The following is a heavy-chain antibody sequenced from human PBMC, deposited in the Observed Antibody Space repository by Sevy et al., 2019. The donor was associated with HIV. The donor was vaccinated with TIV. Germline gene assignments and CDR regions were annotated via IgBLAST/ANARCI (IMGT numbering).Heavy chain of an antibody. CDR1: GFTFSSYD. CDR2: ISSSGSSI. D-gene: IGHD3-22*01. CDR3: ARNGGAYDTGFDP. Sequence: GGSLRLSCAGSGFTFSSYDMNWVRQAPGKGLEWISKISSSGSSIYYADSVKGRFTIARDNAKKSLNLQMNSLRAEDTALYYCARNGGAYDTGFDPWGQGTLVTVSS. J-gene: IGHJ5*02. V-gene: IGHV3-48*03.